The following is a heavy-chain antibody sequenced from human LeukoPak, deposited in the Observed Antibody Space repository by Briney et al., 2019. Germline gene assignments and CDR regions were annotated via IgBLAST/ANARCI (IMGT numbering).Heavy chain of an antibody. J-gene: IGHJ4*02. CDR1: GGSISKSGSY. D-gene: IGHD1-26*01. CDR3: ATGGTYTGY. Sequence: SETLSLTCSVSGGSISKSGSYWGWIRQPPGKGLEWIGTLYYSGLTYYRPSLKTRVTISGDTSKNQFSLQLASVSAADTAVYYCATGGTYTGYWGQGTLVTASS. V-gene: IGHV4-39*07. CDR2: LYYSGLT.